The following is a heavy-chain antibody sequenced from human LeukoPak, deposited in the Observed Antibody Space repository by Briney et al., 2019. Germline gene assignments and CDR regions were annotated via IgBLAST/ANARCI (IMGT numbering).Heavy chain of an antibody. J-gene: IGHJ4*02. D-gene: IGHD6-13*01. CDR1: GFTFSNYA. Sequence: PGGSLRLSCAASGFTFSNYAMSWVRQARGKGVEWVSTISGNGGRRYYADSVKARFTISRDNSTNTVYLQMSSLSVEDTAVYYCAKRIAATSFDYWGQGPLATVS. CDR3: AKRIAATSFDY. V-gene: IGHV3-23*01. CDR2: ISGNGGRR.